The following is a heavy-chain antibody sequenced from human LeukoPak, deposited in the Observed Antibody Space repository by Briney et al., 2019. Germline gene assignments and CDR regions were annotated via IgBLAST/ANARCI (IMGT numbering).Heavy chain of an antibody. CDR2: IIPIFGTA. J-gene: IGHJ5*02. V-gene: IGHV1-69*01. Sequence: ASVKVSCKASGGTFSSYAISWVRQAPGQGLEWMGGIIPIFGTANYAQKFQGRVTITADESTSTAYMELSSLRSEDTAVYYCARYHCSSTSCYYLTDPPFDPWGQGTLVTVSS. CDR1: GGTFSSYA. CDR3: ARYHCSSTSCYYLTDPPFDP. D-gene: IGHD2-2*01.